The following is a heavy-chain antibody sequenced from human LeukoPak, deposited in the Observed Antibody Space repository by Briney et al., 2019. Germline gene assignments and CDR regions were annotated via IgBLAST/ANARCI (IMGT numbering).Heavy chain of an antibody. CDR3: ARVGANYGEFDP. CDR1: GYTFTDYY. J-gene: IGHJ5*02. Sequence: ASVKVSCKASGYTFTDYYMHWVRQAPGQGLEWMGWINPNSGGTNYAQKFQGRVTMTRDTSISTAYMELSRLRSDDTAVYYCARVGANYGEFDPRGQGTLVTVSS. V-gene: IGHV1-2*02. D-gene: IGHD1-26*01. CDR2: INPNSGGT.